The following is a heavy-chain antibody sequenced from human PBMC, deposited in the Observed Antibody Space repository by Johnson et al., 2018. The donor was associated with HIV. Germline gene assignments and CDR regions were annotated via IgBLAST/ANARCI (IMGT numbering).Heavy chain of an antibody. CDR2: IYSGGST. CDR1: GFTVSSNY. CDR3: ARGSRYTYDNDDVYLLQAFDI. V-gene: IGHV3-66*01. D-gene: IGHD3-16*01. Sequence: MQPLESGGGLVQPGGSLRLSCAASGFTVSSNYMSWVRQAPGTGLEWVSVIYSGGSTYYADSVKGRFTISRDNAKNSLYLQMNSLRAEDTAVYYCARGSRYTYDNDDVYLLQAFDIWGQGTMVTVSS. J-gene: IGHJ3*02.